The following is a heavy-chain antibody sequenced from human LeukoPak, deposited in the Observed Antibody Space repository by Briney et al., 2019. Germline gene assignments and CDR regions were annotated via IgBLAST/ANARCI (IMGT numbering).Heavy chain of an antibody. CDR1: GYTFTSYG. Sequence: ASVKVSCKASGYTFTSYGISWVRQAPGQGLEWMGSISPYNGNTNYAQKLQGRVTMTTDTSTSTAYMELRSVRSDDTAVYYCARDQYDYVWGSYRPYFDYWGQGTLVTVSS. CDR3: ARDQYDYVWGSYRPYFDY. D-gene: IGHD3-16*02. J-gene: IGHJ4*02. CDR2: ISPYNGNT. V-gene: IGHV1-18*01.